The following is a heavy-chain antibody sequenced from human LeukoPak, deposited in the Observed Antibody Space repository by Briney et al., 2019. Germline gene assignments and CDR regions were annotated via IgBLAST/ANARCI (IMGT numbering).Heavy chain of an antibody. V-gene: IGHV3-7*01. Sequence: GGSLRLSCAASGFTFSSYWMSWVGQAPGKGRKGVANIKQDGSEKYYVDSVKGRFTISRDNAKNSLYLQMNSLRAEDTAVYYCARDGTGRRELFYYWGQGTLVTVSS. CDR1: GFTFSSYW. J-gene: IGHJ4*02. CDR2: IKQDGSEK. D-gene: IGHD1-26*01. CDR3: ARDGTGRRELFYY.